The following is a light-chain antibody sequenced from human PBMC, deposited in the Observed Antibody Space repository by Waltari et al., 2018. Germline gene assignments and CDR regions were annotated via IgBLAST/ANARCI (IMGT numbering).Light chain of an antibody. CDR1: RSVLYSSNNKNY. Sequence: DIVMTHSPASLPLSLAERAKINSKSGRSVLYSSNNKNYLAWYQQKPGQPPKLVIYWASTRESGVPDRFSGSGSGTDFTLTISSLQAEDVAVYYCQQYYSTPPTFGQGTKVEIK. V-gene: IGKV4-1*01. CDR3: QQYYSTPPT. CDR2: WAS. J-gene: IGKJ1*01.